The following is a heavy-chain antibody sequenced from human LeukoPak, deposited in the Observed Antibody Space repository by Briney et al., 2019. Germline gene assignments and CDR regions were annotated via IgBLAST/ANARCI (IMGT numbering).Heavy chain of an antibody. CDR1: GYTFTSYD. D-gene: IGHD3-16*01. V-gene: IGHV1-8*01. Sequence: GASVKVSCKASGYTFTSYDINWVRQATGQGLEWMGWMNPNSGNTGYAQKFQGRVTMTRNTSISTAYMELSSLRPEDTAVYYCARPYVWGDYDLDYWGQGTLVTVYS. J-gene: IGHJ4*02. CDR3: ARPYVWGDYDLDY. CDR2: MNPNSGNT.